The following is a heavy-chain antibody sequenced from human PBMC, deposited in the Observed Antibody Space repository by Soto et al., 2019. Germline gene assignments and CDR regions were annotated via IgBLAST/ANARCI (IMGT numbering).Heavy chain of an antibody. CDR2: LDPSGANT. D-gene: IGHD3-16*01. Sequence: QVQLVQSGAEVKESGASVKISCKASGSSFTGNYVHWLRLAPGQGLEWMGILDPSGANTIYAQSLLDSPSVTRYTSPAPVYLDLGKLTSDDTAVYYCARGIGEGYAEAWSTLDNWGQGTLLTVSS. CDR1: GSSFTGNY. J-gene: IGHJ4*02. V-gene: IGHV1-46*04. CDR3: ARGIGEGYAEAWSTLDN.